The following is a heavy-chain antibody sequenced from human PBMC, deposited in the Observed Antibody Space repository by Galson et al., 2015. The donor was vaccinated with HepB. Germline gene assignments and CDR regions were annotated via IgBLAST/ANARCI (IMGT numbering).Heavy chain of an antibody. CDR1: GFTFSSYS. CDR2: ISSGSGYI. CDR3: VRDRVLAPRPGELDY. D-gene: IGHD6-6*01. J-gene: IGHJ4*02. V-gene: IGHV3-21*01. Sequence: SLRLSCAASGFTFSSYSINWVRQAPGKGLEWVSSISSGSGYIYYADSVKGRFTISRDNAKNSVYLQMNSLRAEDTAVYYCVRDRVLAPRPGELDYWGQGTLVTVSS.